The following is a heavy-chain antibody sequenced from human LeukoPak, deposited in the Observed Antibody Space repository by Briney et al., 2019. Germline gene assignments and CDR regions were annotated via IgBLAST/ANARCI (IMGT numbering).Heavy chain of an antibody. CDR3: ARLTTTHFDY. CDR2: IYYSGST. V-gene: IGHV4-59*01. D-gene: IGHD4-11*01. J-gene: IGHJ4*02. Sequence: PSETLSLTCTVSGGSISSYYWSWIRQPPGKGLEWIGYIYYSGSTNYNPSLKSRVTISVDTSKNQFSLKLSPVTAADTAVYYCARLTTTHFDYWGQGTLVTVSS. CDR1: GGSISSYY.